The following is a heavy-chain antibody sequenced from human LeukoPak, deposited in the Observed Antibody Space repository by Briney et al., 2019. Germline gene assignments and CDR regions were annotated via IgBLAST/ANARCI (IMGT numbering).Heavy chain of an antibody. CDR3: AREDDSSGFTDAFDI. CDR2: IYTSGST. D-gene: IGHD3-22*01. Sequence: PSETLSLTCTVSGGSISSYYWSWIRQPAGKGLEWIGRIYTSGSTNYNPSLKSRVTMSVDTSKNQFSLKLSSVTAADTAVYYCAREDDSSGFTDAFDIWGQGTMVTVSS. V-gene: IGHV4-4*07. J-gene: IGHJ3*02. CDR1: GGSISSYY.